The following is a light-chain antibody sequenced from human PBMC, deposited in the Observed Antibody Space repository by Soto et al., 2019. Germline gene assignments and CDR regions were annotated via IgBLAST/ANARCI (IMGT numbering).Light chain of an antibody. CDR2: GAS. CDR3: QQYGTSPLFA. Sequence: EIVLTQSPGTLSLSPGERATLSCRASQSVSSSYLAWYQQKPGQAPRLLIYGASSRATGIPDRFSGSGSGTAFTLTISRLEPEYVAVYYCQQYGTSPLFAFGPGTKVYI. V-gene: IGKV3-20*01. J-gene: IGKJ3*01. CDR1: QSVSSSY.